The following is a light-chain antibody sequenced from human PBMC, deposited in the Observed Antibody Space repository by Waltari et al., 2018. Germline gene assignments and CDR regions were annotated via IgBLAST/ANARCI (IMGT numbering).Light chain of an antibody. Sequence: QPVLTQPPSVSGAPGQRVTISCTGSGSNIGAGYDVHWYQQLPRPAPKLLIYGSTSRPLGVPARFFGSTSGTSASLAITGLQAEDEADYYCQSYDTSLSVVFGGGTKLTVL. CDR2: GST. CDR3: QSYDTSLSVV. CDR1: GSNIGAGYD. V-gene: IGLV1-40*01. J-gene: IGLJ3*02.